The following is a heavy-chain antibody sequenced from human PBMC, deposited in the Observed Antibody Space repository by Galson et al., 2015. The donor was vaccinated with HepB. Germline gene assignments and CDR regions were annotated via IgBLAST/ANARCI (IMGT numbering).Heavy chain of an antibody. Sequence: SLRLSCAASGFSFSDYNMNWVRQAPGKGLEWVASIRGTGAYLYYADSVKGRFFTSKDSAKKTLSLRLSSLRVDDTAVYFCARDAKRSVGSSWLNIFYLDYWGQGALVSVSS. D-gene: IGHD6-13*01. CDR1: GFSFSDYN. CDR2: IRGTGAYL. CDR3: ARDAKRSVGSSWLNIFYLDY. V-gene: IGHV3-21*01. J-gene: IGHJ4*02.